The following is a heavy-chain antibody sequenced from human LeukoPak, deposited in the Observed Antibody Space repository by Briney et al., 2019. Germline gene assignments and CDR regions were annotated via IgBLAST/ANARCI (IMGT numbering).Heavy chain of an antibody. V-gene: IGHV4-31*03. D-gene: IGHD3-22*01. CDR3: ARSSPPDSSGYYLAYNWFDP. J-gene: IGHJ5*02. Sequence: SETLSLTCTVSCGSISSGGYYSSWIRQPPGKVLWWIGYFYYNGSTYYNPSLKSRVTISVDTSKNQFSLKLSSVTAADTAVYYCARSSPPDSSGYYLAYNWFDPWGQGTLVTVSS. CDR1: CGSISSGGYY. CDR2: FYYNGST.